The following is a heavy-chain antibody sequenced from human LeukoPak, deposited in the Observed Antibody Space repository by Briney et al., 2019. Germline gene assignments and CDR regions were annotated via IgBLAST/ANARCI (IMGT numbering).Heavy chain of an antibody. CDR3: ARDRGYSYGHPLDY. V-gene: IGHV3-33*01. J-gene: IGHJ4*02. CDR1: GSTFSDYT. Sequence: GGSLRLSCAASGSTFSDYTMHWVRQTPGKGLEWVALIWNDGSNKYYADSVKGRFTISRDNSKNTLYLQMNSLKAEDTALYYCARDRGYSYGHPLDYWGQGTLVTVSS. D-gene: IGHD5-18*01. CDR2: IWNDGSNK.